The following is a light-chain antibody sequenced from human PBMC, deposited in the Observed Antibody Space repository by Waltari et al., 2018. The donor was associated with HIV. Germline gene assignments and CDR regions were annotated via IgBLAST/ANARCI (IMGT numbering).Light chain of an antibody. Sequence: QSVLTQPPSASGTPGQRVTISFSGSSSNIGSNTLNWYQQLPGTAPKPLIYSNNHRPSGCPYRFSGSKSGTSASLAISGLQSEDEAYYYCAAWDDSLNGVVFGGGTKLTVL. CDR2: SNN. J-gene: IGLJ2*01. CDR1: SSNIGSNT. V-gene: IGLV1-44*01. CDR3: AAWDDSLNGVV.